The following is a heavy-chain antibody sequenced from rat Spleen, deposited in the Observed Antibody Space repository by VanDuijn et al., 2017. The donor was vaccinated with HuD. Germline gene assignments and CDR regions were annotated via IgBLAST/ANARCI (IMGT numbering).Heavy chain of an antibody. V-gene: IGHV5-58*01. Sequence: EVQLAETGGGLVQPGRSLKLSCVASGFTFSRYWMYWVRQAPGKGLEWVATITYDGRTTYYRDSVKGRFTISRDNAKSTLYLQMDSLRSEDTATYYCVRDGGYWYFDFWGPGTMVTVSS. CDR3: VRDGGYWYFDF. CDR1: GFTFSRYW. J-gene: IGHJ1*01. CDR2: ITYDGRTT. D-gene: IGHD1-11*01.